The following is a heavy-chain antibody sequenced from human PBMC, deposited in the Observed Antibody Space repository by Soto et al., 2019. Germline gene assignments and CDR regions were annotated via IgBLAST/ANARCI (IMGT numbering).Heavy chain of an antibody. CDR1: GCTFSRYA. J-gene: IGHJ6*02. D-gene: IGHD6-13*01. V-gene: IGHV1-69*13. Sequence: SVKVSCKASGCTFSRYAISWVRQAPGQGLEWMGGIIPIFGTANYAQKFQGRVTITADESTSTAYMELSSLRSEDTAVYYCARDGAAAGYYYYGMDVWGQGTTVTVSS. CDR3: ARDGAAAGYYYYGMDV. CDR2: IIPIFGTA.